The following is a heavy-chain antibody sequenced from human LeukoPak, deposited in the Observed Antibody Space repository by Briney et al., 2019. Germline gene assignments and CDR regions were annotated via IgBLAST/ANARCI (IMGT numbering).Heavy chain of an antibody. J-gene: IGHJ5*02. Sequence: WVRQAPGKGLEWIGSIYYSGNTFYNPSLKTRATLSVDTSKNQFSLKVTSVTAADTAVYYCARDGDSNSLDLWGQGTLVTVSS. D-gene: IGHD7-27*01. V-gene: IGHV4-39*07. CDR2: IYYSGNT. CDR3: ARDGDSNSLDL.